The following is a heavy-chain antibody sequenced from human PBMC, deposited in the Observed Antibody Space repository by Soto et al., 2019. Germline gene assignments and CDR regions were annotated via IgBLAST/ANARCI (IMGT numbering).Heavy chain of an antibody. CDR2: THGGDANT. CDR3: ARPGSSSFFDY. CDR1: GYSFSSYW. D-gene: IGHD6-13*01. J-gene: IGHJ4*02. Sequence: PGESLKISCKGSGYSFSSYWIGWVRQMPGKGLEWMGITHGGDANTRYSPSFEGQVTISTDESTSTAYMELSSLRSEDTAVYYCARPGSSSFFDYWGQGTLVTVSS. V-gene: IGHV5-51*03.